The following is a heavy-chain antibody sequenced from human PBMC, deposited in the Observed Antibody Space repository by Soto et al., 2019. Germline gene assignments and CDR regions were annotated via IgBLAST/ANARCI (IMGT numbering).Heavy chain of an antibody. D-gene: IGHD1-26*01. CDR1: GYTFTSYD. Sequence: QVQLVQSGAEVKKPGASVKVSCKASGYTFTSYDINWVRQATGQGLEWMGWMNPNSGNTGYAQKFQGRVTMTRNTSLRQAYMELSSLRSEETAVYYCARGEILVGATGDYWGQGTLVTVSS. J-gene: IGHJ4*02. V-gene: IGHV1-8*01. CDR3: ARGEILVGATGDY. CDR2: MNPNSGNT.